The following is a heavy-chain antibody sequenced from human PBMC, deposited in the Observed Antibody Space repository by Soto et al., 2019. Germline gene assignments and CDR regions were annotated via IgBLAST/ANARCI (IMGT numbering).Heavy chain of an antibody. CDR3: ARAGQQLVLGYYYYGMDV. CDR2: IYYSGST. CDR1: GGSISSYY. Sequence: ASETLSLTCTVSGGSISSYYWSWIRQPPGKGLEWIGYIYYSGSTNYNPSLKSRVTISVDTSKNQFSLKLSSVTAADTAVYYCARAGQQLVLGYYYYGMDVWGQGTTVTVSS. J-gene: IGHJ6*02. D-gene: IGHD6-13*01. V-gene: IGHV4-59*01.